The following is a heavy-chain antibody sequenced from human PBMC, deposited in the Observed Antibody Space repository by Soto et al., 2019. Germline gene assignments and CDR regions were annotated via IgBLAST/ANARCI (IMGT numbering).Heavy chain of an antibody. CDR1: VFTFSGYG. D-gene: IGHD2-8*01. CDR2: ISSDGTIK. V-gene: IGHV3-30*18. Sequence: QVQLVESVGGVVQPGRSLRLSCAASVFTFSGYGMHWVRQAPGRGLEWVAMISSDGTIKYYEDSVKGRLDISRDNSKNTLYLQMDSMRVEDTALYSCAKSLGFCTTAGCSPHFFYVMDVWGQGTTVTASS. J-gene: IGHJ6*02. CDR3: AKSLGFCTTAGCSPHFFYVMDV.